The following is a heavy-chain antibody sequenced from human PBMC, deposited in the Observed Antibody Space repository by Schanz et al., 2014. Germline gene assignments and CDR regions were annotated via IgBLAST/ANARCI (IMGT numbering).Heavy chain of an antibody. CDR3: ARGGVPEDVFDI. Sequence: QVHLVQSGAEVKKPGSSVKVSCKASGGTFSSDTFSWVRQAPGQGLEWMGRFIPILDVGNYAQQFQDRVAMTRNTSISTTYMELNSLTSEDTAVYYCARGGVPEDVFDIWGQGTILTVSS. CDR1: GGTFSSDT. D-gene: IGHD2-15*01. J-gene: IGHJ3*02. V-gene: IGHV1-69*02. CDR2: FIPILDVG.